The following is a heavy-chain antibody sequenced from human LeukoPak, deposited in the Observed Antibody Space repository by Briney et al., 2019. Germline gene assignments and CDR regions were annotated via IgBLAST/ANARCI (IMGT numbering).Heavy chain of an antibody. V-gene: IGHV4-39*01. D-gene: IGHD3-22*01. J-gene: IGHJ3*02. CDR1: GGSISSSSYY. Sequence: SETLSLTCTVSGGSISSSSYYWGWIRQPPGKGLEWIGSIYYSGSTYYNPSLKSRVTISVDTSKNQFSLRLSSVTAADTAVFYCARANYYDTSGYSRGAFDIWGQGTMVTVSS. CDR3: ARANYYDTSGYSRGAFDI. CDR2: IYYSGST.